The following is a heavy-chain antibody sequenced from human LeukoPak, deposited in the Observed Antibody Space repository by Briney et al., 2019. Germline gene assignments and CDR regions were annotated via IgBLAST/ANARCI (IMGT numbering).Heavy chain of an antibody. D-gene: IGHD3-10*01. CDR2: INPNSGGT. CDR3: ARDGRELLWFGEASYYFDY. V-gene: IGHV1-2*02. CDR1: GYTFTGYY. Sequence: ASVRVSCKASGYTFTGYYMHWVRQAPGQGLEWMGWINPNSGGTNYAQKFQGRVTMTRDTSISTAYMELSRLGSDDTAVHYCARDGRELLWFGEASYYFDYWGQGTPVTVSS. J-gene: IGHJ4*02.